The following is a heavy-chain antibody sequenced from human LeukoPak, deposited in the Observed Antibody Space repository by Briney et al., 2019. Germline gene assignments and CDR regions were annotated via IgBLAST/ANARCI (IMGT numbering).Heavy chain of an antibody. CDR1: GGTFSSYA. CDR3: ATGPRRILPNWFDP. V-gene: IGHV1-24*01. D-gene: IGHD2-21*01. J-gene: IGHJ5*02. CDR2: FDPEDGET. Sequence: ASVKVSCKASGGTFSSYAISWVRQAPGKGLEWMGGFDPEDGETIYAQKFQGRVTMTEDTSTDTAYMELSSLRSEDTAVYYCATGPRRILPNWFDPWGQGTLVTVSS.